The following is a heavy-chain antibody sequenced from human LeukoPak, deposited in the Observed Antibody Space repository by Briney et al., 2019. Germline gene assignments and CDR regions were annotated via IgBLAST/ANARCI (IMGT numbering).Heavy chain of an antibody. V-gene: IGHV4-30-2*01. CDR1: GGSISSGGYS. D-gene: IGHD3-10*01. CDR2: IYHSGST. J-gene: IGHJ4*02. CDR3: ARGGEHGSGSYYNV. Sequence: SQPLSLTCAVSGGSISSGGYSWSWIRQPPGKGLEWIGYIYHSGSTYYNPSLKSRVTISVDRSKNQFSLKLSSVTAADTAVYYCARGGEHGSGSYYNVWGQGTLVTVSS.